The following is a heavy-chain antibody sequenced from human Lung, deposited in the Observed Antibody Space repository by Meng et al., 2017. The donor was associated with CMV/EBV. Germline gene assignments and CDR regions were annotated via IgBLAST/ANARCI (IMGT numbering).Heavy chain of an antibody. Sequence: SXSLSLXCAVYGGSFSGYYWSWIRQPPGKGLEWIGEINHSGSTNYNPSLKSRVTISVDTSKNQFSLKLSSVTAADTAVYYCASRRTIVGVVIDYGRDVWGKGTXVTVSS. CDR3: ASRRTIVGVVIDYGRDV. J-gene: IGHJ6*04. CDR1: GGSFSGYY. D-gene: IGHD3-3*01. V-gene: IGHV4-34*01. CDR2: INHSGST.